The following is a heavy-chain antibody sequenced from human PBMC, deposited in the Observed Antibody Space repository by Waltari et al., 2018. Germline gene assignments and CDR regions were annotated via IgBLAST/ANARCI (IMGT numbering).Heavy chain of an antibody. Sequence: QVQFVQSGAEVKKPGASVKVSCKASGYSFTSYGMPWVRQAPGQRLEWMGGVNVGNGNSKYSEKLQGRVTITRDTAATTAYMELSSLRSEDTAVYYCARDQSREGYKRVLDVWGQGTTVTVS. CDR3: ARDQSREGYKRVLDV. D-gene: IGHD5-12*01. J-gene: IGHJ6*02. CDR1: GYSFTSYG. V-gene: IGHV1-3*01. CDR2: VNVGNGNS.